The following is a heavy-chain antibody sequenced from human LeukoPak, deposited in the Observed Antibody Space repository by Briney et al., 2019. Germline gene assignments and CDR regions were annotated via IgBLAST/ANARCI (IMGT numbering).Heavy chain of an antibody. J-gene: IGHJ4*02. V-gene: IGHV3-30*04. CDR2: ISYDGSNK. CDR1: GFTFSIYA. CDR3: ARVKDCSSTSCYNFDY. Sequence: PGGSLRLSCAASGFTFSIYAMHWVRQAPGKGLERGAVISYDGSNKYYADSVKGRFTISRDNSKNTLYLQMNSPRAEDTAVYYCARVKDCSSTSCYNFDYWGQGTLVTVSS. D-gene: IGHD2-2*01.